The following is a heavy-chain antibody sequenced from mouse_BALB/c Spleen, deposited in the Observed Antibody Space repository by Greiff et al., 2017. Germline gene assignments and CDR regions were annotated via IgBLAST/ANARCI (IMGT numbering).Heavy chain of an antibody. CDR1: GYSITSGYY. Sequence: EVQLQESGPGLVKPSQSLSLTCSVTGYSITSGYYWNWIRQFPGNKLEWMGYISYDGSNNYNPSLKNRISITRDTSKNQFFLKLNSVTTEDTATYYCARGTMITVYLDYWGQGTTLTVSS. CDR2: ISYDGSN. J-gene: IGHJ2*01. CDR3: ARGTMITVYLDY. V-gene: IGHV3-6*02. D-gene: IGHD2-4*01.